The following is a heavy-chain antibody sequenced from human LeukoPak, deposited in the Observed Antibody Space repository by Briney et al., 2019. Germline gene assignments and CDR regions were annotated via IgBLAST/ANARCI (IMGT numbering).Heavy chain of an antibody. J-gene: IGHJ4*02. V-gene: IGHV4-4*02. CDR2: IYHSGST. CDR3: ARGRNFTYYYGSGSDYFDY. CDR1: GGSISSSNW. Sequence: PSETLSLTCAVSGGSISSSNWWSWVRQPPGKGLEWIGEIYHSGSTNYNPSLKSRVTISVDKSKNQFSLKLSSVTAADTAVYYCARGRNFTYYYGSGSDYFDYWGQGTLVTVSS. D-gene: IGHD3-10*01.